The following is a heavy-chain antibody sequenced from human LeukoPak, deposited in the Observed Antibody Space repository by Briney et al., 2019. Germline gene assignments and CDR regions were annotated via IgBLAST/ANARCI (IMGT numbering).Heavy chain of an antibody. CDR3: ARYLAAGYFDL. Sequence: SETLSLTCTVSGGSIVSYYWSWIRQPPGKGLEWIGYIYYTGSTNYNPSLKSRVTISVDTSKNQFSLKLSSVTVADTAVYYCARYLAAGYFDLWGRGTLVTVSS. D-gene: IGHD6-25*01. V-gene: IGHV4-59*08. J-gene: IGHJ2*01. CDR1: GGSIVSYY. CDR2: IYYTGST.